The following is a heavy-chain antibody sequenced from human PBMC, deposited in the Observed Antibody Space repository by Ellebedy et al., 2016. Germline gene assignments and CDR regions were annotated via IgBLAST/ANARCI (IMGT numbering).Heavy chain of an antibody. J-gene: IGHJ4*02. V-gene: IGHV4-59*01. CDR1: GGSISSYY. Sequence: SETLSLTCTVSGGSISSYYWSWIRQPPGKGLEWIGYIYYSGSTNYNPSLKSRVTISVDTSKNQFSLKLSSVTAADTAVYYCARASYSNYVIFDYWGQGTLVTVSS. D-gene: IGHD4-11*01. CDR3: ARASYSNYVIFDY. CDR2: IYYSGST.